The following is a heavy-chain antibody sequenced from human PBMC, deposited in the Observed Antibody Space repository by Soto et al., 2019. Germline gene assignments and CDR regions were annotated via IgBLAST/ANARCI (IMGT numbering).Heavy chain of an antibody. V-gene: IGHV1-69*12. D-gene: IGHD6-13*01. J-gene: IGHJ6*02. CDR1: GGTFSSYA. CDR3: ARDYASGYSSPVDYGMDV. CDR2: IIPIFGTA. Sequence: QVQLVQSGAEVKKPGSSVKVSCKASGGTFSSYAISWVRQAPGQGLEWMGGIIPIFGTANYAQKFQGRVTITADESTSTAYMGLSSLSSEDTAVYYCARDYASGYSSPVDYGMDVWGQGTTVTVSS.